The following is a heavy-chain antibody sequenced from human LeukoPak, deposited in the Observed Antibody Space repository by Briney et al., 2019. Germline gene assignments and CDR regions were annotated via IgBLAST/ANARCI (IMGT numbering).Heavy chain of an antibody. D-gene: IGHD6-19*01. V-gene: IGHV4-39*01. CDR2: IYYSGST. Sequence: SETLSLTCTVSGGSISSSSHYWGWIRQPPGKGLEWIGSIYYSGSTYYNPSLKSRVTISVDTSKNQFSLKLSSVTAADTAVYYCARRSSGWYAYYFDYWGQGTLVTVSS. J-gene: IGHJ4*02. CDR3: ARRSSGWYAYYFDY. CDR1: GGSISSSSHY.